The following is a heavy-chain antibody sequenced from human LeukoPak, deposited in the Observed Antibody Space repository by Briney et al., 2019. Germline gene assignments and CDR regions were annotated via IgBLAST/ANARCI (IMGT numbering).Heavy chain of an antibody. J-gene: IGHJ4*02. CDR3: AKQLGYCSDGSCYFPY. D-gene: IGHD2-15*01. CDR1: GFTLSNYW. V-gene: IGHV3-23*01. CDR2: ISNNGGYT. Sequence: PGGSLRLSCAASGFTLSNYWMSWVRQAPGKGLEWVSAISNNGGYTYYADSVQGRFTISRDNSKSTLCLQMNSLRAEDTAVYYCAKQLGYCSDGSCYFPYWGQGPLVTVSS.